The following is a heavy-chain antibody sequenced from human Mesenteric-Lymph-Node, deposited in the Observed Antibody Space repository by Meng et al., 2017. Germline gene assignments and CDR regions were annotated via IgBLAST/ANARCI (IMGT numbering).Heavy chain of an antibody. V-gene: IGHV3-11*04. CDR2: ISSSGSTI. CDR1: GFTVSSNY. Sequence: GESLKISCAASGFTVSSNYMSWVRQAPGKGLEWVSYISSSGSTIYYADSVKGRFTISRDNAKNSLYLQMNSLRAEDTAVYYCARFVLGYDFWSGYYFDYWGQGTLVTVSS. J-gene: IGHJ4*02. CDR3: ARFVLGYDFWSGYYFDY. D-gene: IGHD3-3*01.